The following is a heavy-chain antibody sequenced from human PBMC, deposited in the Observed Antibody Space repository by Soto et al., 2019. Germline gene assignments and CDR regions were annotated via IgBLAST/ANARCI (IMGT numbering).Heavy chain of an antibody. Sequence: PSETLSLTCTVSGDYVRNQCLSWIRRPPGRGLEWIGYIYRSGSTKYNPSLKSRLTISVDTSKNQFSLKLSSVTAADTAVYYCARTLDYGHMDVWGKGTTVTVSS. D-gene: IGHD3-16*01. CDR2: IYRSGST. CDR3: ARTLDYGHMDV. CDR1: GDYVRNQC. V-gene: IGHV4-4*09. J-gene: IGHJ6*03.